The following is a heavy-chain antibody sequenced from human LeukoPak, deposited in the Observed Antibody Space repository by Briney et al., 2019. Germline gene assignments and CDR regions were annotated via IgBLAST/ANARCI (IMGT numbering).Heavy chain of an antibody. D-gene: IGHD2-15*01. J-gene: IGHJ5*02. CDR1: GGSISGYY. CDR3: ARRRVGDLTVGSDTWFDP. Sequence: SETLSLTCTVSGGSISGYYWSWIRQPPGKGLEWIGYISDSGSTNYNPSLQSRVTISVDTSKNQFSLKLSSVTASDTAVYYCARRRVGDLTVGSDTWFDPWGQGALVTVSS. CDR2: ISDSGST. V-gene: IGHV4-59*08.